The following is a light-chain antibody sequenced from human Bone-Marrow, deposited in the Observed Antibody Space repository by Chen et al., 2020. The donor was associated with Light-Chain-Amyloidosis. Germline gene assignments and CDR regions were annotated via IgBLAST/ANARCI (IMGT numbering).Light chain of an antibody. CDR1: ISDVGGDNH. CDR2: EVT. V-gene: IGLV2-14*01. J-gene: IGLJ1*01. CDR3: SSYTITNSLV. Sequence: QLALTQPDSVSGFPGHLITIPGTGTISDVGGDNHVSWYQQHPDKAPKLMIYEVTNRPSWVPDRFSGSKSDNTASLTISGLQTEDEADYFCSSYTITNSLVFGSGTRVTVL.